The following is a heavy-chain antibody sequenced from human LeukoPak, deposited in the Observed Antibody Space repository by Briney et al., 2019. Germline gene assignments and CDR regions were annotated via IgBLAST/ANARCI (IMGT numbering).Heavy chain of an antibody. Sequence: ASVKVSCKASGYTFTSYDINWVRQATGQGLEWMGWMNPNSGNTGYAQKFQGRVTMTRNTSISTAYMELSSLRSEDTAVYYCARHISGAAAAPGWGQGTLVTVSS. CDR2: MNPNSGNT. J-gene: IGHJ4*02. V-gene: IGHV1-8*01. D-gene: IGHD6-13*01. CDR1: GYTFTSYD. CDR3: ARHISGAAAAPG.